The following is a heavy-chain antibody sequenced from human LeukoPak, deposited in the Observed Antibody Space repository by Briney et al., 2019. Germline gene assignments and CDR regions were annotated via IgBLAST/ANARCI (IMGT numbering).Heavy chain of an antibody. CDR2: IYYSGST. CDR1: GGSISSSSYY. D-gene: IGHD3-3*01. J-gene: IGHJ4*02. CDR3: AKSTGPIFGKGGYFDY. Sequence: PSETLSLTCTVSGGSISSSSYYWGWIRQPPGKGLEWIGSIYYSGSTYYNPSLKSRVTISVDTSKNQFSLKLSSVTAADTTVYYCAKSTGPIFGKGGYFDYWGQGTLVTVSS. V-gene: IGHV4-39*01.